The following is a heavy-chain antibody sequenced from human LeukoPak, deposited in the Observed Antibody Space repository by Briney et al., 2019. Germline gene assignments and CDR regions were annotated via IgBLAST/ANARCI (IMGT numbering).Heavy chain of an antibody. J-gene: IGHJ3*02. D-gene: IGHD2-15*01. CDR2: MFYSEST. CDR1: GASVSDGNYY. Sequence: SETLSLTCSVSGASVSDGNYYWSWIRQPPGKGLEWIGYMFYSESTKYNPSLKSRVTISVDKSKNQFSLKLSSVTAADTAVYYCARHLRYCSGGTCYSSDAFDIWGRGTMVTVSS. CDR3: ARHLRYCSGGTCYSSDAFDI. V-gene: IGHV4-61*01.